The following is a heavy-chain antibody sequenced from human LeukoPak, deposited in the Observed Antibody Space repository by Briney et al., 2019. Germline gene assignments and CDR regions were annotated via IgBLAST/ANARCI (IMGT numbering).Heavy chain of an antibody. V-gene: IGHV3-21*01. D-gene: IGHD2-2*01. CDR1: GFTFSSYA. J-gene: IGHJ6*03. Sequence: KTGGSLRLSCAASGFTFSSYAMSWVRQAPGKGLEWVSSISSSSSYIYYADSVKGRFTISRDNAKNSLYLQMNSLRAEDTAVYYCARVTNVVVPAADYYYYMDVWGKGTTVTVSS. CDR3: ARVTNVVVPAADYYYYMDV. CDR2: ISSSSSYI.